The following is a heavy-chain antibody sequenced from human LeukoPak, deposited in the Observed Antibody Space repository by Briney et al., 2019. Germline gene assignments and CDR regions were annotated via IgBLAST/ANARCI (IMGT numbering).Heavy chain of an antibody. CDR2: ISGSGRTI. D-gene: IGHD5-18*01. Sequence: GGSMRLSCAASGFILNNHAMSWVRQAPGKGLQWISVISGSGRTIEYEDSVKGRFTISRDNSKNTLSLQMNSLRVEDTAIYYCAKNVMVKRYIDYWGQGTLVTVSS. J-gene: IGHJ4*02. CDR3: AKNVMVKRYIDY. V-gene: IGHV3-23*01. CDR1: GFILNNHA.